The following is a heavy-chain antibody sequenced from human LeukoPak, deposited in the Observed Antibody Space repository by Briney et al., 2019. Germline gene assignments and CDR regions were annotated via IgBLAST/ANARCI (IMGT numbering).Heavy chain of an antibody. CDR3: ARVGVVPAALDY. Sequence: GGSLRLSCAASGFTFSSYSTNWVRQAPGKGLEWVSSISSSSSCIYYADSVKGRFTISRDNAKNSLYLQMNSLRAEDTAVYYCARVGVVPAALDYWGQGTLVTVSS. J-gene: IGHJ4*02. D-gene: IGHD2-2*01. CDR2: ISSSSSCI. V-gene: IGHV3-21*01. CDR1: GFTFSSYS.